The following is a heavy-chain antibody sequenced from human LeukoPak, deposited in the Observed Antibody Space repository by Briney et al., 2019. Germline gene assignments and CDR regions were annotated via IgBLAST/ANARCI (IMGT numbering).Heavy chain of an antibody. CDR2: IYPGDSDT. CDR3: ARRRYEQLDLDY. Sequence: GESLKISCKGSGYSFSSYWIGWVRQKPGKGLEYMGSIYPGDSDTRYSPSFQGQVTISADKSISIAYLQWSSLQASDTAMYYCARRRYEQLDLDYWGQGTLVTVSS. J-gene: IGHJ4*02. D-gene: IGHD6-13*01. V-gene: IGHV5-51*01. CDR1: GYSFSSYW.